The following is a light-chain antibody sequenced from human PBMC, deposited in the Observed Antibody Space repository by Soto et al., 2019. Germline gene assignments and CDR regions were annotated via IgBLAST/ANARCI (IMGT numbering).Light chain of an antibody. CDR1: ESISRW. Sequence: DIQMTQSPSTLSASLGDRVTITCRASESISRWLACYQQKPGKAPKLLIYKASSLESGVPSRFSGSGSGTEFTLTISSLQPEDFATYYCQHFNNYPTFGQGTRLEI. CDR3: QHFNNYPT. V-gene: IGKV1-5*03. CDR2: KAS. J-gene: IGKJ5*01.